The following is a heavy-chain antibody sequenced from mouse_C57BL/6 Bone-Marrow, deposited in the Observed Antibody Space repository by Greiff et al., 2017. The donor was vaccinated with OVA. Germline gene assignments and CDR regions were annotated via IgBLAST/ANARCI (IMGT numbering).Heavy chain of an antibody. CDR1: GFNIKDDY. D-gene: IGHD4-1*01. CDR3: TELGPGDYYAMDY. CDR2: IDPENGDT. V-gene: IGHV14-4*01. J-gene: IGHJ4*01. Sequence: EVKLMESGAELVRPGASVKLSCTASGFNIKDDYMHWVKQRPEQGLEWIGWIDPENGDTEYASKFQGKATITADTSSNTAYLQLSSLTSEDTAVYYCTELGPGDYYAMDYWGQGTSVTVSS.